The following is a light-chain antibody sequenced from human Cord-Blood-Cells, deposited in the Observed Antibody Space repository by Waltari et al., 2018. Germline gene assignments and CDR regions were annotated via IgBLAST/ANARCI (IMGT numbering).Light chain of an antibody. J-gene: IGLJ2*01. CDR1: SSNIGSTT. Sequence: QSVLTQPPSASGTPGQRVTISCSGSSSNIGSTTVNWYQQLPGTAPKLLIYSNNQRPSGVPDRFSGSKSGTSASLAISGLQSEDEADYYCSSYTSSSTLVFGGGTKLTVL. CDR3: SSYTSSSTLV. V-gene: IGLV1-44*01. CDR2: SNN.